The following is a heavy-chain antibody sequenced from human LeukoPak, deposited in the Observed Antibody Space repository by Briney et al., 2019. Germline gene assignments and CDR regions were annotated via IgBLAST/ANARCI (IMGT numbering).Heavy chain of an antibody. Sequence: GGSLRLSCTASGFTFSDYSMNWVRQAPGKGLECVSSLAGSTAYIYYADSVRGRFTISRDNAKNSLYLQMNSLRAADTAVYYCAIDSSYYDSSAPQPLDYWGRGTLVTVSS. CDR3: AIDSSYYDSSAPQPLDY. CDR1: GFTFSDYS. CDR2: LAGSTAYI. D-gene: IGHD3-22*01. V-gene: IGHV3-21*01. J-gene: IGHJ4*02.